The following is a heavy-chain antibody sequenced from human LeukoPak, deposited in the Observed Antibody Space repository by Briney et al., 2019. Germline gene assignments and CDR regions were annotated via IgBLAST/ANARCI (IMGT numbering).Heavy chain of an antibody. D-gene: IGHD6-13*01. CDR2: INPSGGGT. CDR3: ARVGGFPDPIAAADFDY. J-gene: IGHJ4*02. V-gene: IGHV1-46*01. Sequence: ASVKVSCKASGYTFTSYYMHWVRQAPGQGLEWMGIINPSGGGTSYAQKFQGRVTMTRDTSTSTVYMELSSLRSEDTAVYYCARVGGFPDPIAAADFDYWGQGTLVTVSS. CDR1: GYTFTSYY.